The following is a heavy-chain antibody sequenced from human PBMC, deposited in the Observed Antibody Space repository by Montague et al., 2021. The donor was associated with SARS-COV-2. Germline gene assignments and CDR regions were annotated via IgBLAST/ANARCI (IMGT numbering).Heavy chain of an antibody. Sequence: CAISGDSVSSNSAAWNWIRQSPSRGLEWLGRTYYRSKWYNDYAAXVKSRITINPDTSKNQFSLQLNSVTPEDTAVYYCARGGSWLYYFDYWGQGTLVTVSS. J-gene: IGHJ4*02. CDR1: GDSVSSNSAA. CDR3: ARGGSWLYYFDY. V-gene: IGHV6-1*01. D-gene: IGHD6-13*01. CDR2: TYYRSKWYN.